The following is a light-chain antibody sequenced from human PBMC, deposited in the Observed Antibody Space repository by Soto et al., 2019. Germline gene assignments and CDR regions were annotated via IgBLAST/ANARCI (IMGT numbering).Light chain of an antibody. CDR3: GADHGSGSNFVVV. Sequence: QHVLTQPPSASASLGASVTLTCTLSSGYSNYKVDWYQQRPGKGPRFVMRVGTGGIVGSKGDGIPDRFSVLGSGLNRYLTIKNIQEEDESDYHCGADHGSGSNFVVVFGGGTKLTVL. CDR2: VGTGGIVG. CDR1: SGYSNYK. V-gene: IGLV9-49*01. J-gene: IGLJ2*01.